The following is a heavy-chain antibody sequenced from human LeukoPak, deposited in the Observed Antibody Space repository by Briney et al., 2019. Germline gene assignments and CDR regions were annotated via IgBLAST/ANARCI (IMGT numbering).Heavy chain of an antibody. CDR1: GFTFSAYA. CDR3: AKVVSSSSRPFFDY. V-gene: IGHV3-23*01. D-gene: IGHD6-6*01. J-gene: IGHJ4*02. Sequence: GGSLRLSSAASGFTFSAYAMNWVRHAPGKRLEWVSGISGSGGGTYYADSVKGRFTISRDNSKNTLYLQMNSLRAEDTAVYYCAKVVSSSSRPFFDYWGQGNLVTVSS. CDR2: ISGSGGGT.